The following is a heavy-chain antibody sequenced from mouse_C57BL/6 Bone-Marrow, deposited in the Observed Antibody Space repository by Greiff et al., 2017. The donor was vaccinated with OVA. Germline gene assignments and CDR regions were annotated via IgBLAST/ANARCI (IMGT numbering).Heavy chain of an antibody. CDR1: GYAFTNYL. D-gene: IGHD2-3*01. V-gene: IGHV1-54*01. CDR3: ARSHDGCYFWFAY. J-gene: IGHJ3*01. CDR2: INPGSGGT. Sequence: VQLQESGAELVRPGTSVKVSCKASGYAFTNYLIEWVKQRPGQGLEWIGVINPGSGGTNYNEKFKGKATLTADKSSSTAYMQLSSLTSEDSAVYFYARSHDGCYFWFAYWGQGTLVTVSA.